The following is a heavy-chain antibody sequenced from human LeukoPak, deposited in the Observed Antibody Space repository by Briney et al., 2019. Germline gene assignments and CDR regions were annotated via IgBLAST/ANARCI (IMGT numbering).Heavy chain of an antibody. V-gene: IGHV3-53*01. CDR1: GFTVSSNY. CDR2: IYSGGST. J-gene: IGHJ4*02. CDR3: ARGEQQLVPFDY. Sequence: GGSLRLSCAASGFTVSSNYMSWVRQAPGKGLEWVSLIYSGGSTYYADSVKGRFTISRDNSKNTLYLEMNSLRAEDTAVYYCARGEQQLVPFDYWGQGTLVTVSS. D-gene: IGHD6-13*01.